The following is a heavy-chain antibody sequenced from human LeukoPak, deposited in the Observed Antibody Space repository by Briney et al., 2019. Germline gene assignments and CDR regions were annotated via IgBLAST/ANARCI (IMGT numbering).Heavy chain of an antibody. J-gene: IGHJ6*03. CDR3: ARLVTTVTSYYYYYMDV. Sequence: ASVKVSCKASGYTFTGYYMHWVRQAPGQGLEWMGWINPNSGGTNYPQKFQGRVTMTRDTSISTAYMELSRLRSDDTAVYYCARLVTTVTSYYYYYMDVWGKGTTVTISS. CDR1: GYTFTGYY. CDR2: INPNSGGT. D-gene: IGHD4-17*01. V-gene: IGHV1-2*02.